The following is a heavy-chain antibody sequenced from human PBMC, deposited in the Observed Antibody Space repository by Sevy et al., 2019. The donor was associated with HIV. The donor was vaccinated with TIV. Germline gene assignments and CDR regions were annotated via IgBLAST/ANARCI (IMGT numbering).Heavy chain of an antibody. D-gene: IGHD2-15*01. CDR3: ARSGGYNKYDY. CDR1: GFTFSGYW. Sequence: GGSLRLSCAASGFTFSGYWMHWVRQAPGKGLVWVSLINSDGSSTNYADPVKGRFTISRDNAKNTLYLQMNSLRAEDTAVYYCARSGGYNKYDYWGQGTLVTVSS. V-gene: IGHV3-74*01. J-gene: IGHJ4*02. CDR2: INSDGSST.